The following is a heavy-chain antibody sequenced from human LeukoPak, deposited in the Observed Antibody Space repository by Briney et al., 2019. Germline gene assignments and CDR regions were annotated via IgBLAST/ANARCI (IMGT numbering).Heavy chain of an antibody. Sequence: SETLSLTCAVYGGSFSGYYWSWIRQPPGKGLEWIGEINHSGSTNYNPSLKSRVTISVDTSKNQFSLKLSSVTAADTAVYYCARDQDGMDVWGQGTTVTVSS. CDR2: INHSGST. J-gene: IGHJ6*02. CDR1: GGSFSGYY. V-gene: IGHV4-34*01. CDR3: ARDQDGMDV.